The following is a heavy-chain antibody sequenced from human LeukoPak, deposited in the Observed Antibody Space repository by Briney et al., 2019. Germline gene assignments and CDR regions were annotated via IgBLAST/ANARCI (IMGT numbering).Heavy chain of an antibody. CDR3: ASALTIFGVVT. Sequence: PSQTLSLTCAVSGGSISSGGYSWSWIRQPSGKGLEWIGYIYYSGSTYYNPSLKSRVTISVDTSKNQFSLKLSSVTAADTAVYYCASALTIFGVVTWGQGTLVTVSS. J-gene: IGHJ5*02. V-gene: IGHV4-30-4*07. CDR2: IYYSGST. D-gene: IGHD3-3*01. CDR1: GGSISSGGYS.